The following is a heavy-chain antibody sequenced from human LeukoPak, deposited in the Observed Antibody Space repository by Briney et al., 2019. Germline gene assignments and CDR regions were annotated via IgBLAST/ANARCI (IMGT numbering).Heavy chain of an antibody. CDR1: GFTFDDYA. Sequence: PGRSLRLSCAASGFTFDDYAMHWVRQAPGKGLEWVSGISWNSGSIGYADSVKGRFTISRDNAKNSLYLQMNSLRAEDTALYYCAKDPWGQLGVHYYFDYWGQGTLVTVSS. CDR2: ISWNSGSI. D-gene: IGHD6-6*01. V-gene: IGHV3-9*01. CDR3: AKDPWGQLGVHYYFDY. J-gene: IGHJ4*02.